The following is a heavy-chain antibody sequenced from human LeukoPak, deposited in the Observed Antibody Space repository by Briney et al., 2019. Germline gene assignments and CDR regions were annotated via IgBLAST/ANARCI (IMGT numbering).Heavy chain of an antibody. D-gene: IGHD3-10*02. CDR2: ISYRSSPI. CDR3: AELGITMIGGV. Sequence: GGFLRLSCTASGFTLSSYSMNWVRQAPGKGLEWVSYISYRSSPIHYVDSVKGRFTISRDNAKNSLYLQMNSLRAEDTAVYYCAELGITMIGGVWGKGTTVTISS. J-gene: IGHJ6*04. V-gene: IGHV3-48*04. CDR1: GFTLSSYS.